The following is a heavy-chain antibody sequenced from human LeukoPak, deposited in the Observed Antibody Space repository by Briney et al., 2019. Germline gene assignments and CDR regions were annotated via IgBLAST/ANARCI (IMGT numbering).Heavy chain of an antibody. CDR2: INQDGSEK. CDR3: ASDYDSGY. D-gene: IGHD5-12*01. CDR1: GFTFSRYW. V-gene: IGHV3-7*01. Sequence: GGSLRLSCVASGFTFSRYWMNWVRQATGKGLEWVANINQDGSEKKYVDSVKGRFTISRDNAKNSLYLQMNSLRAEDTAVYYCASDYDSGYWGQGTLVTVSS. J-gene: IGHJ4*02.